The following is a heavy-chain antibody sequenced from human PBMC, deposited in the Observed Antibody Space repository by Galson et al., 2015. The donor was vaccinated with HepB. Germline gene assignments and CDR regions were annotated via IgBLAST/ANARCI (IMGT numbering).Heavy chain of an antibody. J-gene: IGHJ2*01. Sequence: ETLSLTCTVSAGSISSSIYYWGWIRQPPGKGLEWIGSIYYSGNTYYTPSLKSRVAISVDTSKNQFSLKLSSVTAADTAVYYCARHFSAGDQGYYDFWSGYYTPRYFDLWGRGTLVTVSS. CDR3: ARHFSAGDQGYYDFWSGYYTPRYFDL. V-gene: IGHV4-39*01. CDR2: IYYSGNT. D-gene: IGHD3-3*01. CDR1: AGSISSSIYY.